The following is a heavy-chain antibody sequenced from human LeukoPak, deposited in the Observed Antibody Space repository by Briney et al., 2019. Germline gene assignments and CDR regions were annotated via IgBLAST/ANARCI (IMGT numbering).Heavy chain of an antibody. Sequence: SETLSLTCTVSGGSISSYYWTWIRQPPGKGLEWLGYIYYSGNTNYNPSLKSRVTISLDTSKNQFSLKLSSVTAADTAVYYCASGDKDFKYASAWGQGTLVTVSS. J-gene: IGHJ5*02. V-gene: IGHV4-59*01. D-gene: IGHD2-15*01. CDR1: GGSISSYY. CDR2: IYYSGNT. CDR3: ASGDKDFKYASA.